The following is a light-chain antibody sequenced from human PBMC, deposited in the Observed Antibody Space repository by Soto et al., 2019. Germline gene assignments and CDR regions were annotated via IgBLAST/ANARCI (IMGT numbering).Light chain of an antibody. CDR2: KAS. CDR3: QQYNSEWT. Sequence: DIQMTQSPSTLSASVGDRVTITCRASQSISSWLAWYQQKPGKAPKLLIYKASSLESGVPSRFSGSGSGTELTLTISSLQPDDFATYYCQQYNSEWTFGQGTKVDIK. CDR1: QSISSW. V-gene: IGKV1-5*03. J-gene: IGKJ1*01.